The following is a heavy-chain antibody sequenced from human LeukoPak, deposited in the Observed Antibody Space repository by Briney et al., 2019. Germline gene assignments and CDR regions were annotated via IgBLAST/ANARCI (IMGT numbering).Heavy chain of an antibody. CDR3: ARVPPIAPYFDY. CDR1: GYTFTGYY. J-gene: IGHJ4*02. Sequence: ASVKVSCKASGYTFTGYYMHWVRQAPGQGLEWMGWMNPNSGNTGYAQKFQGRVTITRNTSISTAYMELSRLRSDDTAVYYCARVPPIAPYFDYWGQGTLVTVSS. V-gene: IGHV1-8*03. D-gene: IGHD6-13*01. CDR2: MNPNSGNT.